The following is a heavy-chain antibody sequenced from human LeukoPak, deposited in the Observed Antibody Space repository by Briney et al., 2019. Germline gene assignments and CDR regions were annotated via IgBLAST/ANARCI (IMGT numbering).Heavy chain of an antibody. CDR2: IYTSGST. V-gene: IGHV4-4*09. Sequence: PSETLSLTCTVSGGSISSYYWSWIRQPPGKGLEWIGYIYTSGSTNYNPSLKSRVTISVDTSKNQFSLKLSSVTAADTAVYYCARQTYYYDSSGYYMYYFDYWGQGTLATVSS. CDR1: GGSISSYY. CDR3: ARQTYYYDSSGYYMYYFDY. J-gene: IGHJ4*02. D-gene: IGHD3-22*01.